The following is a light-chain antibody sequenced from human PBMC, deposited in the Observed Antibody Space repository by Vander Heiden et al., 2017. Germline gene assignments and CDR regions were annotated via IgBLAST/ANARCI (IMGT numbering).Light chain of an antibody. CDR1: SSDVGSYNL. CDR2: EVS. J-gene: IGLJ3*02. V-gene: IGLV2-23*02. Sequence: QSALTQPASVSGSPGQSITISCTGISSDVGSYNLVSWYQQHPGKAPKLMIYEVSKRPSGVSNRFSGSMSGNTASLTISGLQAEDEADYYCCSYAGSSTLGVFGGGTKLTVL. CDR3: CSYAGSSTLGV.